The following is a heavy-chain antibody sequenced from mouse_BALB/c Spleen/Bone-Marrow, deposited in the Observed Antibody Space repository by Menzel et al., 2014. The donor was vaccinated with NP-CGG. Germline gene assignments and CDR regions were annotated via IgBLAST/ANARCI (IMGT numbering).Heavy chain of an antibody. CDR3: ARDMGGLLFDS. J-gene: IGHJ2*01. CDR1: GFTFTDYY. V-gene: IGHV7-3*02. Sequence: EVKLMESGGGLVQPGGSLRLSCATSGFTFTDYYMNWVRQPPGKALEWLAFIRNKAYGYTTESSASVKGRFTISEDNSQNILYLQMNTLRAEDSATYYCARDMGGLLFDSWGQGTTLSVSS. CDR2: IRNKAYGYTT. D-gene: IGHD1-1*01.